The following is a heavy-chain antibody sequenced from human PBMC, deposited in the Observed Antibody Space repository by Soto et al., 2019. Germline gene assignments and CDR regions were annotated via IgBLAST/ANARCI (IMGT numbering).Heavy chain of an antibody. J-gene: IGHJ6*02. Sequence: QVQLVESGGGVVQPGRSLRLSCAASGFTFSSYAMHWVRQAPGKGLEWVAVISYDGSNKYYADSVKGRFTISRDNSKNTLYLQMNSLRAEDTAVYYCARDDGYSYATGDYYYYYGMDVWGQWTTVTVSS. D-gene: IGHD5-18*01. CDR3: ARDDGYSYATGDYYYYYGMDV. CDR2: ISYDGSNK. CDR1: GFTFSSYA. V-gene: IGHV3-30-3*01.